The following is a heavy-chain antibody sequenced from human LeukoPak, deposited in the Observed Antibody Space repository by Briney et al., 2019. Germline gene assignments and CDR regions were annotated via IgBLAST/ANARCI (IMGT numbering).Heavy chain of an antibody. Sequence: SETLSLTSAVYGGSFSGYYWSWIRQPPGKGLEWIGEINHSGSTNYNPSFKSRVTISVDTSKNQFSLKLSSVTAADTAVYYCARALSTVTERRGYYFDYWGQGTLVTVSS. J-gene: IGHJ4*02. V-gene: IGHV4-34*01. D-gene: IGHD4-17*01. CDR3: ARALSTVTERRGYYFDY. CDR2: INHSGST. CDR1: GGSFSGYY.